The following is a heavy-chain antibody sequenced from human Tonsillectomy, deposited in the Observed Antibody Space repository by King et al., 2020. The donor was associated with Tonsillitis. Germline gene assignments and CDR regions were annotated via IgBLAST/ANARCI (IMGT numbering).Heavy chain of an antibody. CDR3: ASRGTFDWLLSDAFDI. CDR1: GFTFSDYY. J-gene: IGHJ3*02. D-gene: IGHD3-9*01. Sequence: VQLVESGGGLVKPGGSLRLSCAASGFTFSDYYMSWIRQAPGKGLEWVSYISSSSSYTNYGDSVKGRFTISRDNAKNSLYLQMNSLRAEDTAVYYCASRGTFDWLLSDAFDIWGQGTMVTVSS. V-gene: IGHV3-11*05. CDR2: ISSSSSYT.